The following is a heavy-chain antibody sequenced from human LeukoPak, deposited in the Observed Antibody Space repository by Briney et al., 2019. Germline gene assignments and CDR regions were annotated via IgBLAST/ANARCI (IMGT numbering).Heavy chain of an antibody. J-gene: IGHJ3*02. Sequence: QPGRSLRLSCAASGFTFSSYAMHWVRQAPGKGLEWVAVISYDGRNKYYADSVKGRFTISRDNSKNTLYLQMNSLRAEDTAVYYCARDRVSYYDFWSGYSDAFDIWGQGTMVTVSS. CDR2: ISYDGRNK. CDR3: ARDRVSYYDFWSGYSDAFDI. D-gene: IGHD3-3*01. CDR1: GFTFSSYA. V-gene: IGHV3-30*04.